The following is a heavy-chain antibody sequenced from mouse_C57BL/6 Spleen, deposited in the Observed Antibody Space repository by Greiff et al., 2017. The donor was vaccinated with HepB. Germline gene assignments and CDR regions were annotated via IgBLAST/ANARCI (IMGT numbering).Heavy chain of an antibody. CDR3: ARVAYYSNSAWFAY. CDR1: GYTFTSYW. V-gene: IGHV1-50*01. D-gene: IGHD2-5*01. CDR2: IDPSDSYT. Sequence: QVQLQQPGAELVKPGASVKLSCKASGYTFTSYWMQWVKQRPRQGLEWIGEIDPSDSYTTYNQKFKGKATLTVDTSSSTAYMQLISLTSEDSAVYYCARVAYYSNSAWFAYWGQGTLVTVSA. J-gene: IGHJ3*01.